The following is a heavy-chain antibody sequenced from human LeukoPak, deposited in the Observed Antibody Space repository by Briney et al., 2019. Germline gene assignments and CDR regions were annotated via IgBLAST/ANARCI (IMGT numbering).Heavy chain of an antibody. D-gene: IGHD3-3*01. V-gene: IGHV4-30-4*08. CDR3: ARLTIFGVVSIDY. CDR2: IYYSGST. J-gene: IGHJ4*02. Sequence: LRLSCAASGFTFSSYAMSWIRQPPGKGLEWIGYIYYSGSTYYNPSLKSRVTISVDTSKNQFSLKLSSVTAADTAVYYCARLTIFGVVSIDYWGQGTLVTVSS. CDR1: GFTFSSYA.